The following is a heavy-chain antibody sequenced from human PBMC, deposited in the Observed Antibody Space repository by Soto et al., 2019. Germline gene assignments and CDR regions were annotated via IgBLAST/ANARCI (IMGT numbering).Heavy chain of an antibody. CDR1: GFTFSSYA. CDR3: ARAHDSSGLDAFDI. Sequence: GGSLRLSCAASGFTFSSYAMSWVRQAPGKGLEWVSAISGSGGSTYYADSVKGRFTISRENAKNSLYLQMNSLRAGDTAVYYCARAHDSSGLDAFDIWGQGTMVTVSS. V-gene: IGHV3-23*01. D-gene: IGHD3-22*01. J-gene: IGHJ3*02. CDR2: ISGSGGST.